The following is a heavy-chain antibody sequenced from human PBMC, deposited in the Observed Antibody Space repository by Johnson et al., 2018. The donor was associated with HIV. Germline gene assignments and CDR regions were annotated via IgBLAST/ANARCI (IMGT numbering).Heavy chain of an antibody. J-gene: IGHJ3*02. CDR3: ASPLEAVAGPMDAFDI. V-gene: IGHV3-30*04. CDR1: GFTVSSYA. Sequence: QVQLVESGGGLIQPGGSLRLSCAASGFTVSSYAMHWVRQAPGKGLEWVAVISYDGSNKYYADSVKGRFTISRDNSKNTLYLQMNSLRAEDTAVYYCASPLEAVAGPMDAFDIWGQGTMVTVSS. D-gene: IGHD6-19*01. CDR2: ISYDGSNK.